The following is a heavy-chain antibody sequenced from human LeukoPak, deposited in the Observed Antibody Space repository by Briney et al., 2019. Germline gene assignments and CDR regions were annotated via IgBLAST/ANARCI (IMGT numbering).Heavy chain of an antibody. V-gene: IGHV3-30*04. CDR2: ISYDGSNK. CDR3: ARGGVVVVAATHGAWFDP. J-gene: IGHJ5*02. Sequence: GRSLRLSCAASGFTFSSYATHWVRQAPGKGLEWVAVISYDGSNKYYADSVKGRFTISRDNSKNTLYLQMNSLRAEDTAVYYCARGGVVVVAATHGAWFDPWGQGTLVTVSS. D-gene: IGHD2-15*01. CDR1: GFTFSSYA.